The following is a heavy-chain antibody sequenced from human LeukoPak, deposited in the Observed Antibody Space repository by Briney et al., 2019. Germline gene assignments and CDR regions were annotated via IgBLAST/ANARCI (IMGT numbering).Heavy chain of an antibody. D-gene: IGHD3-3*01. V-gene: IGHV3-30-3*01. CDR2: ISYDGSNK. CDR1: GFTFSSYA. Sequence: GGSLRLSCAASGFTFSSYAMHWDRQAPGKVLEWVAVISYDGSNKYYADSVKGRFTISRDNSKNTLYLQMNSLRAEDTAVYYCARDKYDFWSGYTDYWGQGTLVTVSS. CDR3: ARDKYDFWSGYTDY. J-gene: IGHJ4*02.